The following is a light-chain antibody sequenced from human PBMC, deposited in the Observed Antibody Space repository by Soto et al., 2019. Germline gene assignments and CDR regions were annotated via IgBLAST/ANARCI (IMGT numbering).Light chain of an antibody. J-gene: IGLJ1*01. Sequence: QSVLTQPRSVSLSPGQSVTISCTGTSSDVGGYNYVSWYQQHPGKAPKLMIYDVSKRPSGVPDCFSGSKSGKTASLTISGCQAEDEADYYCWLYAGSYTVLFGPRTKITSL. V-gene: IGLV2-11*01. CDR1: SSDVGGYNY. CDR2: DVS. CDR3: WLYAGSYTVL.